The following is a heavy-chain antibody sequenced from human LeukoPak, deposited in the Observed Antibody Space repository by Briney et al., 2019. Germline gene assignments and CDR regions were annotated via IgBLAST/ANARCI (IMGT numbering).Heavy chain of an antibody. Sequence: SETLSLTCTVSGGSISSDFYHWDWIRQPPGKALEWIGYIYSSVSSNYNPSLKSRVTMSVDTSKNQFSLKLSSVTAADTAMYYCARGPTLTTDYWGQGTLVTVSS. CDR3: ARGPTLTTDY. CDR1: GGSISSDFYH. J-gene: IGHJ4*02. CDR2: IYSSVSS. D-gene: IGHD4-17*01. V-gene: IGHV4-61*01.